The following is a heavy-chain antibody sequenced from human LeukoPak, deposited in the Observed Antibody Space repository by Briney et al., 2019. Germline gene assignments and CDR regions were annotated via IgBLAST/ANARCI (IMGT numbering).Heavy chain of an antibody. V-gene: IGHV4-39*07. J-gene: IGHJ5*02. D-gene: IGHD3-3*01. CDR1: GGSINSSSYY. CDR2: IYYSGST. Sequence: SETLSLTCTVSGGSINSSSYYWGWIRQPPGKGLEWIGSIYYSGSTYYNPSLKSRVTISVDTSKNQFSLKLSSVTAADTAVYYCARVYSDFWSGYSYTGWFDPWGQGTLVTVSS. CDR3: ARVYSDFWSGYSYTGWFDP.